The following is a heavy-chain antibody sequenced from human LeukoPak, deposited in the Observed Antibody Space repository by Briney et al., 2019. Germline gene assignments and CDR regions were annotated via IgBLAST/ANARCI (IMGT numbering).Heavy chain of an antibody. Sequence: ASVKVSCKASGYTFTSYAMNWVRQAPGQGLEWMGWINTNTGNPTYAQGFTGRFVFSLDTSVSTAYLQISSLKAEDTAVYYCACYSGYDLYYYYGMDVWGQGTTVIVSS. V-gene: IGHV7-4-1*02. CDR2: INTNTGNP. CDR3: ACYSGYDLYYYYGMDV. CDR1: GYTFTSYA. J-gene: IGHJ6*02. D-gene: IGHD5-12*01.